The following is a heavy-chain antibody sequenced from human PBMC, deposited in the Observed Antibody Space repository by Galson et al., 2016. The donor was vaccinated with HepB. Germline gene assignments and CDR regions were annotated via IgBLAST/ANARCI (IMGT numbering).Heavy chain of an antibody. Sequence: SETLSLTCTVSGGSISSHYWSWVRQPPGKGLEWIGHSHPTLDTNYNPSLRGRVTISVDTSNNHVSLKLTSVNAADTAMCYCVRDSQYFESGWEDWFDSWGQGTLVAVSS. V-gene: IGHV4-59*11. J-gene: IGHJ5*01. CDR2: SHPTLDT. CDR1: GGSISSHY. D-gene: IGHD3-9*01. CDR3: VRDSQYFESGWEDWFDS.